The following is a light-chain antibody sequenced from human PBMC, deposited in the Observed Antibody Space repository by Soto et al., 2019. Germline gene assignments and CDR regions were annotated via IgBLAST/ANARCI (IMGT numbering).Light chain of an antibody. V-gene: IGLV2-14*01. CDR1: SSDVGGYNY. J-gene: IGLJ1*01. CDR3: SSYPSSSTYV. CDR2: DVS. Sequence: QSVRTQPASVSGSPGQSITISCTGTSSDVGGYNYVSWYQQHPGKAPKLMIYDVSNRPSGVSNRFSGSKSGNTASLTISGLQVEDEADYYCSSYPSSSTYVFGSGTKVTV.